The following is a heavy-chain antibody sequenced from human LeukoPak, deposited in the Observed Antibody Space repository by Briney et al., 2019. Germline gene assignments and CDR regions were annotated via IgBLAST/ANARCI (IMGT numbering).Heavy chain of an antibody. D-gene: IGHD6-13*01. CDR3: ARHRIAAAGLDY. CDR2: IYYSGST. CDR1: GGSLSSYY. V-gene: IGHV4-59*08. Sequence: SETLSLTCTVSGGSLSSYYWSWIRQPPGKGLEWIGYIYYSGSTNYNPSLKSRVTISVDTSKNQFSLKLSSVTAADTAVYYCARHRIAAAGLDYWGQGTLVTVSS. J-gene: IGHJ4*02.